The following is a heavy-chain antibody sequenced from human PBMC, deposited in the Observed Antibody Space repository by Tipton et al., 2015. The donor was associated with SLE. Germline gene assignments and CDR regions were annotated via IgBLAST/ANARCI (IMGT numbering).Heavy chain of an antibody. CDR3: ATAMPGSFDY. J-gene: IGHJ4*02. D-gene: IGHD2-2*01. CDR2: FDPEDGET. V-gene: IGHV1-24*01. Sequence: QSGPEVKKPGASVKVSCKVSGYTLTELSMHWVRQAPGKGLEWMGGFDPEDGETIYAQKFQGRVTMTEETSTDTAYMELRSLRSDDTAVYYCATAMPGSFDYWGQGTLVTVSS. CDR1: GYTLTELS.